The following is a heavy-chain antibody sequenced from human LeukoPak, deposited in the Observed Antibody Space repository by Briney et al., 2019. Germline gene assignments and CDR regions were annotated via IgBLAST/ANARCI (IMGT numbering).Heavy chain of an antibody. CDR2: IYYSGST. J-gene: IGHJ4*02. Sequence: PSETLSLTCTVSGGSISSSSYYWGWIRQPPGKGLEWIGSIYYSGSTYYNPSLKSRVTISVDTSKNQFSLKLSSVTAADTAVYYCARSVVYDPHVFYWGQGTLVTVSS. CDR3: ARSVVYDPHVFY. V-gene: IGHV4-39*07. D-gene: IGHD2-8*02. CDR1: GGSISSSSYY.